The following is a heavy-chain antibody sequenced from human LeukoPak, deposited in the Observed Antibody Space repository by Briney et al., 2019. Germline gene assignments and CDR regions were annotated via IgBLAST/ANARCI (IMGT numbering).Heavy chain of an antibody. CDR2: IGADGVNT. Sequence: TGGSLRLSCAASGFTFSSYGMSWVRQAPGKGLEWVSTIGADGVNTNYADSVKGRFTISRDNAKNSLYLQMNSLRAEDTAVYYCARAGIYYYDSSGYSPFDYWGQGTLVTVSS. V-gene: IGHV3-23*01. CDR3: ARAGIYYYDSSGYSPFDY. D-gene: IGHD3-22*01. CDR1: GFTFSSYG. J-gene: IGHJ4*02.